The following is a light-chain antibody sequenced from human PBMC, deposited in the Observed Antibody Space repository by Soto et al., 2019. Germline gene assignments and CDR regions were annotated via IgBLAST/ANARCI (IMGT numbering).Light chain of an antibody. J-gene: IGKJ2*01. Sequence: EIVMTQSPANLCVSLGERATLSYRASQSVSSNLAWYQQKPGQAPRLIIYGASTRATGITARFSGSGSGTEFTLTISSLQSEDFAVYYRQQYNNWPPLFGQGTKLEIK. CDR2: GAS. V-gene: IGKV3-15*01. CDR1: QSVSSN. CDR3: QQYNNWPPL.